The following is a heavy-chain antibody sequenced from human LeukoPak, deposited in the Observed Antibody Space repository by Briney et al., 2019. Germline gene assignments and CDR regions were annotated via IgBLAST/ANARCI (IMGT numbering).Heavy chain of an antibody. V-gene: IGHV3-23*01. CDR1: GFTFSSYS. D-gene: IGHD3-22*01. Sequence: GGSLRLSGAASGFTFSSYSMNWVRQAPGKGPEWVSGISGSGDNTYYADSVKGRFTISRDNSKNTLYVQVNSLGTEDTAAYYCAKGSYYDSSGSFYFDYWGQGTLVTVSS. J-gene: IGHJ4*02. CDR3: AKGSYYDSSGSFYFDY. CDR2: ISGSGDNT.